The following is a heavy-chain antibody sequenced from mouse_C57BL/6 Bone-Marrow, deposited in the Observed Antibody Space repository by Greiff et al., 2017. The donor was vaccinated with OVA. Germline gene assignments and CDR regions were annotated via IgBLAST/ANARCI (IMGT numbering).Heavy chain of an antibody. CDR3: ARDPGDYAMDD. CDR2: ISDGGSYT. Sequence: EVQLVESGGGLVKPGGSLKLSCAASGFTFSSYAMSWVRQTPEKRLEWVATISDGGSYTYYPDNVKGRFTISRDNAKNNLYLQLGHLKSEDTAMYYCARDPGDYAMDDWGQGTSVTVSS. J-gene: IGHJ4*01. V-gene: IGHV5-4*01. CDR1: GFTFSSYA.